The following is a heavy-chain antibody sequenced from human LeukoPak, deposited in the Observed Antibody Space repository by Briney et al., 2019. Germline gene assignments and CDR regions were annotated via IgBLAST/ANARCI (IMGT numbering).Heavy chain of an antibody. Sequence: GGSLRLSCAASGFTLSSYVMTWVRQAPGKGLEWVSAISVSGDSTYYADSVKGRFTISRDNSKNTLYLQMNSLRDEDTAVYYCAKEGTWGQGTLVTVSS. V-gene: IGHV3-23*01. CDR1: GFTLSSYV. CDR3: AKEGT. J-gene: IGHJ5*02. CDR2: ISVSGDST.